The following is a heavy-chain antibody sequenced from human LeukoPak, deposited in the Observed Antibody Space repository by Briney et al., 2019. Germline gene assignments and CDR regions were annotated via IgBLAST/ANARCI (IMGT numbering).Heavy chain of an antibody. D-gene: IGHD2-21*01. CDR3: ARRSRSDSTPRYGMDV. CDR2: ICPGDSDT. Sequence: GESLKISCKGSGYSFTSYWIGWVRQMPGKGLEWMGIICPGDSDTRYSPSFQGQVTISADKSISTAYLQWSSLKASDTAMYYCARRSRSDSTPRYGMDVWGQGTTVTVSS. J-gene: IGHJ6*02. CDR1: GYSFTSYW. V-gene: IGHV5-51*01.